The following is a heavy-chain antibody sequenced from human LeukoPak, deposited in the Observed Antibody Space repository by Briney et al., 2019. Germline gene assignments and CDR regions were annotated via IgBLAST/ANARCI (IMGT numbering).Heavy chain of an antibody. Sequence: SETLSLTCTVSGYSISSGYYWGWIRQPPGKGLEWIGSIYHSGSTNYNPSLKSRVTISVDTSKNQFSLKLSSVTAADTAVYYCAREIPVDTALDYWGQGTLVTVSS. CDR2: IYHSGST. CDR1: GYSISSGYY. V-gene: IGHV4-38-2*02. CDR3: AREIPVDTALDY. D-gene: IGHD5-18*01. J-gene: IGHJ4*02.